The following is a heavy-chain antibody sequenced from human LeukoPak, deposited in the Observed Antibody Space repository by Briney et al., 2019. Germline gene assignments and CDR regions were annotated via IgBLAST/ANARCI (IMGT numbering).Heavy chain of an antibody. V-gene: IGHV3-23*01. CDR3: AKGDMVRGITVYYCMDV. CDR1: GFTFSSYA. J-gene: IGHJ6*03. CDR2: ITGSGGST. D-gene: IGHD3-10*01. Sequence: GGSLRLSCAASGFTFSSYAMSWVRQAPGKGLEWVSVITGSGGSTYYADSVKGRSTISRDNSKNTLYLQMNSLRAEDTAVYYCAKGDMVRGITVYYCMDVWGKGTTVTVSS.